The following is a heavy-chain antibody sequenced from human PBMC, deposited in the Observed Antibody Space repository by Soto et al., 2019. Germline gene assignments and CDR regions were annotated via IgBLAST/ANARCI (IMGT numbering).Heavy chain of an antibody. V-gene: IGHV1-3*01. D-gene: IGHD6-13*01. CDR3: ARTVFIAAAGTSAFDI. CDR2: INAGNGNT. J-gene: IGHJ3*02. Sequence: GXSVKVSFNASGYTFTSYAMHLVRQAPGQRLEWMGWINAGNGNTKYSQKFQGRVTITRDTSASTAYMELSSLRSEHTAVYYCARTVFIAAAGTSAFDIWGQGTMVTVSS. CDR1: GYTFTSYA.